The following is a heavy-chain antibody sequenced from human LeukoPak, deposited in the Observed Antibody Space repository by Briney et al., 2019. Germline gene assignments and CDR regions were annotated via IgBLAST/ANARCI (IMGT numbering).Heavy chain of an antibody. CDR1: GASIGSYY. Sequence: SETLSLTCTVSGASIGSYYWTWIRQPAGKGLEWVGRMYTSGETNYNPSLKNRATLSLDTSKNQFSLKLRSLTAADTAVYYCASGIQTQGNNFWGQGTLVTVSS. V-gene: IGHV4-4*07. CDR2: MYTSGET. CDR3: ASGIQTQGNNF. J-gene: IGHJ4*02. D-gene: IGHD4-23*01.